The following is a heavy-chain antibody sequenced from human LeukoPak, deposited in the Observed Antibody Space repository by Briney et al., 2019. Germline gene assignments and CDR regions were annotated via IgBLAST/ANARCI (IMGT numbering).Heavy chain of an antibody. CDR1: GFTFRSYS. CDR2: ISSSSSYI. J-gene: IGHJ4*02. CDR3: AKVPVTYSSSSHFDY. V-gene: IGHV3-21*01. D-gene: IGHD6-6*01. Sequence: GGSLRLSCAASGFTFRSYSMNWVRQAPGKGLEWVSSISSSSSYIYYADSLKGRFTISRDNAKNSLYLQMNSLRAEDTAVYYCAKVPVTYSSSSHFDYWGQGTLVTVSS.